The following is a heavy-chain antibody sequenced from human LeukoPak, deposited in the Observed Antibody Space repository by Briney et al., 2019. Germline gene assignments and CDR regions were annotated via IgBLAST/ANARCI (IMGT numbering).Heavy chain of an antibody. CDR1: GFTFITYA. D-gene: IGHD1-26*01. CDR2: IRGSDGSS. J-gene: IGHJ3*02. Sequence: GGSLRLSCAASGFTFITYAMSWVRQAPGKGLEWVSGIRGSDGSSYYADSVKGRFTISRDNSKNMLYLQMNSLRAEDTAVYYCARVWSGARDAFDIWGQGTMVTVSS. V-gene: IGHV3-23*01. CDR3: ARVWSGARDAFDI.